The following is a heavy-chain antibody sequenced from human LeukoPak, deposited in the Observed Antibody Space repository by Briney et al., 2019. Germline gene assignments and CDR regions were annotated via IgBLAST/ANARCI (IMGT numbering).Heavy chain of an antibody. V-gene: IGHV4-34*01. J-gene: IGHJ4*02. CDR3: ARASILGYCSGGSCRYYFDY. CDR1: GGSFSGYY. Sequence: SETLSLTCAVYGGSFSGYYWSWIRQPPGKGLEWIGEINHSGSTNYNPSLKSRVTISVDTPKNQFSLKLSSVTAADTAVYYCARASILGYCSGGSCRYYFDYWGQGTLVTVSS. D-gene: IGHD2-15*01. CDR2: INHSGST.